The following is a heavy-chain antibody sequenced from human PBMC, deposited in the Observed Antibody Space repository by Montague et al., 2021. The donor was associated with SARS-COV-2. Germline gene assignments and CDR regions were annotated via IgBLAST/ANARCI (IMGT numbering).Heavy chain of an antibody. J-gene: IGHJ3*02. D-gene: IGHD5-12*01. CDR2: ISDTTGST. CDR1: GFTFSSYA. CDR3: ARDQGGYGTFDI. V-gene: IGHV3-23*01. Sequence: SLRLSCAASGFTFSSYAMNWVRQAPGKGLEWVSGISDTTGSTYYADSVKVRFTISRDNSQNTLYLQMNSLRAEDTAVYYCARDQGGYGTFDIWGQGTMVTVSS.